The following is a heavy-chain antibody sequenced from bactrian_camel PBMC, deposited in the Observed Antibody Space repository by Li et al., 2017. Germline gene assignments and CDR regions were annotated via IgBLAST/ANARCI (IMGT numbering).Heavy chain of an antibody. CDR3: TAAGDFGF. Sequence: QVQLVESGGGSVQTGGSLRLSCVASGYIYKMSCMGWFRQAPGKEREGVAAIYTLNGDTNYADSVKGRFTISKDNAKNTLYLQLNSLKTEDTGMDYCTAAGDFGFWGQGTQVTVS. CDR1: GYIYKMSC. J-gene: IGHJ6*01. V-gene: IGHV3S54*01. CDR2: IYTLNGDT.